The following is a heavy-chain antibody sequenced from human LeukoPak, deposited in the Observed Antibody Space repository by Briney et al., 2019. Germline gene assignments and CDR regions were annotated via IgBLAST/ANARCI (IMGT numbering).Heavy chain of an antibody. CDR2: ISSSSSYI. Sequence: GGSLRLSCAASGFTFSIYSMNWVRQAPGKGLEWVSSISSSSSYICYADSVKGRFTISRDNAKNSVYLQMNSLRAEDTAVYYCAKGDAFTMVRGVMISPLDHWAQGTLVTVSS. J-gene: IGHJ4*02. V-gene: IGHV3-21*01. CDR1: GFTFSIYS. CDR3: AKGDAFTMVRGVMISPLDH. D-gene: IGHD3-10*01.